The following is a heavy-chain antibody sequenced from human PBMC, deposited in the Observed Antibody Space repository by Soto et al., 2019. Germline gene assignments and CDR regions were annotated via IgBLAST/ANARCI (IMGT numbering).Heavy chain of an antibody. CDR2: LGTAGDP. D-gene: IGHD6-13*01. J-gene: IGHJ4*02. Sequence: TGGSLRLSCAASGFTFSSYDMHWVRQATGKGLEWVSALGTAGDPYYPGSVKGRFTISRENAKNSLYLQMNSLRAGDTAVYYGARSNISSWYYFEYWGEGALVTVSS. CDR3: ARSNISSWYYFEY. CDR1: GFTFSSYD. V-gene: IGHV3-13*05.